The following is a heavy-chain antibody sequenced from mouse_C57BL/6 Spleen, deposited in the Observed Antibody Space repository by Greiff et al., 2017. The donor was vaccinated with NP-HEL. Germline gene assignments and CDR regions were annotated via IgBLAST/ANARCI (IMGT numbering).Heavy chain of an antibody. CDR3: TILYYGYDDGVPWFAY. Sequence: QVQLQQSGAELVRPGASVTLSCKASGYTFTDYEMHWVKQTPVHGLEWIGAIDPETGGTAYNQTFKGKAILTADKSSSTAYMELRSLTSEDSAVYYCTILYYGYDDGVPWFAYWGQGTLVTVSA. J-gene: IGHJ3*01. CDR1: GYTFTDYE. D-gene: IGHD2-2*01. V-gene: IGHV1-15*01. CDR2: IDPETGGT.